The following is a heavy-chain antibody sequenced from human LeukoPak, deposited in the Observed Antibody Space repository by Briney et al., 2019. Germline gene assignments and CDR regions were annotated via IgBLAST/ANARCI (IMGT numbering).Heavy chain of an antibody. J-gene: IGHJ4*02. CDR2: ISSSSSTI. V-gene: IGHV3-48*01. Sequence: GGSLRLSCAASGFTFSSYGMHWVRQAPGKGLEWVSYISSSSSTIYYADSVKGRFTISRDNSKNTLYLQMNSLRAEDTAVYYCARAMVRGVLPYWGQGTLVTVSS. CDR3: ARAMVRGVLPY. CDR1: GFTFSSYG. D-gene: IGHD3-10*01.